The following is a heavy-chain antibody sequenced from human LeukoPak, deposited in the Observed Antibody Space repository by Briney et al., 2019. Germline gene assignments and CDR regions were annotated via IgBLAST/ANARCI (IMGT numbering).Heavy chain of an antibody. J-gene: IGHJ3*02. CDR3: ARDVSSSDAFDI. Sequence: SETLSLTCTVSGGSISSGGYYWSWLRQHPGKGLEWIGYIYYSGSTHYNPSLKSRVTISVDTSKNQFSLKLSSVTAADTAVYYCARDVSSSDAFDIWGQGTMVTVSS. V-gene: IGHV4-31*03. D-gene: IGHD6-6*01. CDR2: IYYSGST. CDR1: GGSISSGGYY.